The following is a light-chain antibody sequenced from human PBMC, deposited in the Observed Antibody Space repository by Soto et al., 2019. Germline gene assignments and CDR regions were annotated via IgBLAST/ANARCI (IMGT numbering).Light chain of an antibody. J-gene: IGLJ2*01. V-gene: IGLV1-40*01. CDR1: RANIGGGYD. Sequence: QSVLTQPPSVSGAPGQRVTISCTGSRANIGGGYDVQWYQQLPGTAPKLLIYGNTNRPSGVPDRFSGSKSGTSASLTITGLQAEDEADYYCHSYDSSLSGSRVFGGRTKLTVL. CDR2: GNT. CDR3: HSYDSSLSGSRV.